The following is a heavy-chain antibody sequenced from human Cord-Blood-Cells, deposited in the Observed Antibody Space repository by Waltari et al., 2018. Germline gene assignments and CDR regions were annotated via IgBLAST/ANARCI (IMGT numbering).Heavy chain of an antibody. Sequence: QLPPVQSAAAVRNPGVSLQVACTASGRTSAAPSILCVRPAPGQGLEWMGWINPNSGGTNYAQKFQGRVTMTRDTSISTAYMELSRLRSDDTAVYYCARNRGTIFGVVINYWGQGTLVTVSS. CDR1: GRTSAAPS. D-gene: IGHD3-3*01. CDR3: ARNRGTIFGVVINY. CDR2: INPNSGGT. V-gene: IGHV1-2*02. J-gene: IGHJ4*02.